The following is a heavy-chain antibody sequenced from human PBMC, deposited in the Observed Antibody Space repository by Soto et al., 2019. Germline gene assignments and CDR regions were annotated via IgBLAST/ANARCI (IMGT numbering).Heavy chain of an antibody. CDR3: VRGDVAARLQS. CDR2: ISHSGDT. J-gene: IGHJ5*02. CDR1: GDSFSGYY. V-gene: IGHV4-34*01. Sequence: LETLSLTCAVYGDSFSGYYLSWIRQPPGKGLEWIGEISHSGDTSYNPSLKSRVTISVDTSKNQFSLRLTSVTAADTAVYYCVRGDVAARLQSWGQGTLVTVSS. D-gene: IGHD6-6*01.